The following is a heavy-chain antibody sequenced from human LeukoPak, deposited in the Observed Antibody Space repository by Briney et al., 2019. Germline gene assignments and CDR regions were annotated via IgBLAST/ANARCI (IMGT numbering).Heavy chain of an antibody. D-gene: IGHD7-27*01. Sequence: PGGSLRLSCAASGFTFTHYGMNWVRQAPGKGLEWVSGIRANGETTYYADSVRGWFTISRDNSRSMVWLQMNSLTAEDTAMYYCGRDLNWGAFDIRGLGTLVTVSS. CDR3: GRDLNWGAFDI. CDR2: IRANGETT. J-gene: IGHJ3*02. CDR1: GFTFTHYG. V-gene: IGHV3-23*01.